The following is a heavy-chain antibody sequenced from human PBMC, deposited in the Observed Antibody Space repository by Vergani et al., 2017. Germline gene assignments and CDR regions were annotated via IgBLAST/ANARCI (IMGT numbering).Heavy chain of an antibody. CDR2: IYYSGST. Sequence: QLQLQESDPGLVKPSETLSLTCTVSGGPIRSTFYYWGWLRQPPGKGLEWIGTIYYSGSTYYNPSLKSRVTISVDASKNQFSLKLNSVTAADTAVYYCARHKEQLVPGNYYYYYYMDVWGKGTMVTVSS. V-gene: IGHV4-39*01. J-gene: IGHJ6*03. CDR1: GGPIRSTFYY. D-gene: IGHD6-13*01. CDR3: ARHKEQLVPGNYYYYYYMDV.